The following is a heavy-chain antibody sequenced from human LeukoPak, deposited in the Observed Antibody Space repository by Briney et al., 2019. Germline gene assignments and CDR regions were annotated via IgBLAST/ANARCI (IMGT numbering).Heavy chain of an antibody. D-gene: IGHD3-10*01. CDR1: GGSISSYY. CDR3: ARAFTRITMVRGVIIPSRFWYFDY. CDR2: IYYSGSP. J-gene: IGHJ4*02. Sequence: PSETLSLTCTVSGGSISSYYWSWIRQPPGKGLEGIGYIYYSGSPNYNPSLKSRVTISVDTSKNQFSLKLSSVTAADTAVYYCARAFTRITMVRGVIIPSRFWYFDYWGQGTLVTVSS. V-gene: IGHV4-59*12.